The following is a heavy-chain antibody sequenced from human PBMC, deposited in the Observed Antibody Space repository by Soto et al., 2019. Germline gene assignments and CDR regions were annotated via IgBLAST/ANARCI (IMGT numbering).Heavy chain of an antibody. CDR3: ARGGLAGYGSGSYPLY. J-gene: IGHJ4*02. D-gene: IGHD3-10*01. V-gene: IGHV1-2*04. CDR1: GYTFTGYY. CDR2: INPNSGGT. Sequence: ASVKVSCKASGYTFTGYYMHWVRQAPGQVLEWMGWINPNSGGTNYAQKFQGWVTMTRDTSISTAYMELSRLRSDDTAVYYCARGGLAGYGSGSYPLYWGQGTLVTVSS.